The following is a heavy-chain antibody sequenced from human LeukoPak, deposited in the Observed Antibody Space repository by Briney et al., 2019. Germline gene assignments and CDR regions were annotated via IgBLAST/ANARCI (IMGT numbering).Heavy chain of an antibody. Sequence: GGSLRLSRASSGFIFRSYAMSWVRPAPGKGLEWVSAISGSGDSTYYPDTVEGRFTISRENSKNTLYLQMNSLRAEDTAVYYCAKEFDSSGYFDYWGQGTLVTVSS. CDR2: ISGSGDST. CDR3: AKEFDSSGYFDY. V-gene: IGHV3-23*01. J-gene: IGHJ4*02. D-gene: IGHD3-22*01. CDR1: GFIFRSYA.